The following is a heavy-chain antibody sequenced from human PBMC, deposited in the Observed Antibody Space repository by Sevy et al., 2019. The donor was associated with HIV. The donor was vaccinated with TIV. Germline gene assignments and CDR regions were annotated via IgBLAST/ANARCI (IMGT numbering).Heavy chain of an antibody. V-gene: IGHV3-48*01. CDR2: ISSSSTI. J-gene: IGHJ4*02. CDR1: GFTFSSYS. D-gene: IGHD3-10*01. CDR3: ARENYYGSGIPIDY. Sequence: GGSLRLSCAASGFTFSSYSMNWVRQAPGKGLEWVSYISSSSTIYYADSVQGRFTISRDKAKNSLYLQRNSLRAEDTAVYYCARENYYGSGIPIDYWGQGTLVTVSS.